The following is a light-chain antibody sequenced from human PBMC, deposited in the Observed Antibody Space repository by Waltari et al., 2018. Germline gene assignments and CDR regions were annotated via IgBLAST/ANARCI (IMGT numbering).Light chain of an antibody. CDR2: RNN. V-gene: IGLV1-47*01. CDR3: AAWDDSLSGVL. J-gene: IGLJ2*01. CDR1: SSHIGSNS. Sequence: SVLTQPPSASGTPGQRVTISCSGTSSHIGSNSVYWYQQLPGPAPNLLIYRNNQRPSGVPDRFSGSKSGTSASLAISGLRSEDEADYYCAAWDDSLSGVLFGGGTKLTV.